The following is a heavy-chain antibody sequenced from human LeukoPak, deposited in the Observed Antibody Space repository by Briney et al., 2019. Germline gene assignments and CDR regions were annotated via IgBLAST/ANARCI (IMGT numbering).Heavy chain of an antibody. V-gene: IGHV3-48*03. CDR2: ISSSGSTI. Sequence: PWGSLRLSCAASGFTFSSYEMNWVRQAPGKGLEWVSYISSSGSTIYYADSVKGRFTISRDNAKNSLFLQMNSLTADDTAVYYCARERTTIVSGTTIGAYWGQGTLVTVSS. D-gene: IGHD2/OR15-2a*01. CDR1: GFTFSSYE. J-gene: IGHJ4*02. CDR3: ARERTTIVSGTTIGAY.